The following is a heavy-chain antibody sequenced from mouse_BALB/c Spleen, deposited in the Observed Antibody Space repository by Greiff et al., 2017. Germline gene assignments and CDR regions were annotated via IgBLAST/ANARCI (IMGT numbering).Heavy chain of an antibody. CDR3: AREATMITTGAMDY. CDR2: ISSGGSYT. D-gene: IGHD2-4*01. Sequence: EVQLVESGGGLVKPGGSLKLSCAASGFTFSSYAMSWVRQSPEKRLEWVAEISSGGSYTYYPDTVTGRFTISRDNAKNTLYLEMSSLRSEDTAMYYCAREATMITTGAMDYWGQGTSVTVSS. CDR1: GFTFSSYA. J-gene: IGHJ4*01. V-gene: IGHV5-9-4*01.